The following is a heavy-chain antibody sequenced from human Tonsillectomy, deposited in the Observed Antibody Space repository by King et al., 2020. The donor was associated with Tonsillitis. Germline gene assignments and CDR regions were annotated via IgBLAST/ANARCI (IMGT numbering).Heavy chain of an antibody. D-gene: IGHD2-21*02. CDR1: GFTFSSYA. J-gene: IGHJ4*02. CDR3: VKSHPPLRSPFDY. V-gene: IGHV3-64D*06. CDR2: ISSNGGST. Sequence: VQLVESGGGLVQPGGSLRLSCSASGFTFSSYAMHWVRQAPGKGLEYVSAISSNGGSTYYADSVKGRFTITRDNSKNTLYLQMSSLRAEDTTVYYCVKSHPPLRSPFDYWGQGTLVTVSS.